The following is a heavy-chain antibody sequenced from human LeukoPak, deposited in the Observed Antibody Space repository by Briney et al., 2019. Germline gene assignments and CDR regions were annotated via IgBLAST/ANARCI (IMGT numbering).Heavy chain of an antibody. Sequence: SETLSLTCAVYGGPFSGYYWSWIRQPPGKGLEWIGEINHSGSTNYNPSLKSRVTISVDTSKNQFSLKLSSVTAADTAVYYCARGYCSGGSCYRALYYYYYMDVWGKGTTVTVSS. CDR1: GGPFSGYY. CDR3: ARGYCSGGSCYRALYYYYYMDV. V-gene: IGHV4-34*01. CDR2: INHSGST. J-gene: IGHJ6*03. D-gene: IGHD2-15*01.